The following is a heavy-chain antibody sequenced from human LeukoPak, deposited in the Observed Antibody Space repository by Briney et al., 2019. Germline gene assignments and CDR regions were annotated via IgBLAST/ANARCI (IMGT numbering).Heavy chain of an antibody. J-gene: IGHJ1*01. CDR3: AKGASGWYPEYFQH. Sequence: GGSLRLSCAASGFTFDDYAMHWVRQAPGKGLEWVSGISWNSGSIGYADSVKGRFTISRDNAKNSLYLQMNSLRAEDTALYYCAKGASGWYPEYFQHWGQGTLVTVSS. V-gene: IGHV3-9*01. CDR1: GFTFDDYA. D-gene: IGHD6-19*01. CDR2: ISWNSGSI.